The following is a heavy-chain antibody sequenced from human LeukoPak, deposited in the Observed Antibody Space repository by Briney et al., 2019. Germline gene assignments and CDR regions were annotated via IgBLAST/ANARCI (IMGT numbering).Heavy chain of an antibody. Sequence: PGESLRLSCAVSGFTFSTHAMHWVRQAPGKGLEWVTVTSYDGRLKYYADSVKGRFTISIDSSKNTLFLQMTSLRPEDTAVYFCARDSVSSGDMDVWGQGTTVTVSS. J-gene: IGHJ6*02. CDR1: GFTFSTHA. D-gene: IGHD6-19*01. CDR2: TSYDGRLK. V-gene: IGHV3-30*04. CDR3: ARDSVSSGDMDV.